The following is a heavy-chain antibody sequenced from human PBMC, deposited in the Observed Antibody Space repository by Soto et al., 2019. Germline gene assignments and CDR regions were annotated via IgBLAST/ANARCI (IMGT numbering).Heavy chain of an antibody. CDR1: GGSISSSNW. Sequence: PSETLSLTCAVSGGSISSSNWWRWVRQPPGKGLEWIGEIYHSGSTNYNPSLKSRVTISVDKSKNQFSLKLSSVTAADTAVYYCARHRSITIFAVARTVWGQGTTVTVSS. CDR2: IYHSGST. CDR3: ARHRSITIFAVARTV. J-gene: IGHJ6*02. D-gene: IGHD3-3*01. V-gene: IGHV4-4*02.